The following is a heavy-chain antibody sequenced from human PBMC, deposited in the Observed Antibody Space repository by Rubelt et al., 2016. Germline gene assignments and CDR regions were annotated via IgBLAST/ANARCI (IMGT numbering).Heavy chain of an antibody. CDR1: GDTFSSYA. V-gene: IGHV1-69*04. J-gene: IGHJ3*02. CDR2: IIPILGIA. Sequence: QVQLVQSGAEVKKPGSSVKVSCKASGDTFSSYAISWVRQAPGQGLEWMGRIIPILGIANYAQKFQGRVTSTADKATSTAYMELSSLSSEDTAVYYCARDRLLDDSSGGDAFDSWGQGTMVAVSS. CDR3: ARDRLLDDSSGGDAFDS. D-gene: IGHD3-22*01.